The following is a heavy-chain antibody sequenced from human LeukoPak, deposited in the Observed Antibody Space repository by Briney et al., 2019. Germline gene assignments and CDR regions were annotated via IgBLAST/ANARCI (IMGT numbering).Heavy chain of an antibody. CDR2: IIPIFGTA. D-gene: IGHD2-15*01. Sequence: ASVKVSCKASGGTFSSYAINRVRQAPGQGPEWMGGIIPIFGTANYAQKFQGRVTITTDESTSTAYMELSSLRSEDTAVYYCARDALSIYCSGGSCYRSWFDPWGQGTLVTVSS. V-gene: IGHV1-69*05. CDR3: ARDALSIYCSGGSCYRSWFDP. CDR1: GGTFSSYA. J-gene: IGHJ5*02.